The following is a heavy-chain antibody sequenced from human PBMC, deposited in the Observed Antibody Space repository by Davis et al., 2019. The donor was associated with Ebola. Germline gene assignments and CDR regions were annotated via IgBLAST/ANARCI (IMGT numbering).Heavy chain of an antibody. Sequence: PGGSLRLSCAVSGFTFSNYNMNWVRQTPGKGLEWVSHISDDSSSTYYADSVKGRFTISRDNAKNSLYLQLNTLRDEDTAVYFCASAGWDHWGQGTLVTVSS. CDR2: ISDDSSST. V-gene: IGHV3-48*02. J-gene: IGHJ4*02. CDR1: GFTFSNYN. D-gene: IGHD2-15*01. CDR3: ASAGWDH.